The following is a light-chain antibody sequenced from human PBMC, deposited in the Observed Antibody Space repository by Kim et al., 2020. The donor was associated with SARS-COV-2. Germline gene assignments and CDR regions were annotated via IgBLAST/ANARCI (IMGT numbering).Light chain of an antibody. Sequence: SPGERAPLSCRASQSVSSSYLAWYQQKPGQAPRLLIYGASSRATGIPDRFSGSGSGTDFTLTISRLEPEDFEVYYCQQYGSSPPYTFGQGTKLEI. CDR2: GAS. V-gene: IGKV3-20*01. CDR3: QQYGSSPPYT. J-gene: IGKJ2*01. CDR1: QSVSSSY.